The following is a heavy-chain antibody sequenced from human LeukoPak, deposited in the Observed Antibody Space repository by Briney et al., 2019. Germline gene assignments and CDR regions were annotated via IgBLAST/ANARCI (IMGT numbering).Heavy chain of an antibody. CDR2: IKEDGSEK. V-gene: IGHV3-7*05. D-gene: IGHD6-19*01. CDR3: ARYRGVAV. Sequence: GGSLRLSCAASGFIFSGCWMTWVRQAPGKGLEWVADIKEDGSEKHYADSVKGRFTISRDNAKNSLYLQMNSLRAEDTAVYYCARYRGVAVWGQGTLVTVS. J-gene: IGHJ4*02. CDR1: GFIFSGCW.